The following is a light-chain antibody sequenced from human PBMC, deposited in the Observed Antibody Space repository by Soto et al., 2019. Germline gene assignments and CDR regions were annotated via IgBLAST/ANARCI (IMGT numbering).Light chain of an antibody. CDR3: QQHADWPIT. J-gene: IGKJ4*01. V-gene: IGKV3-11*01. CDR1: RSVGNN. Sequence: EIVLTQSPATLSLSPGERATLSCRASRSVGNNLAWYQKKPGQAPGLLIYAASTRATGIPARFSGSGSGTDFTLTISSLEPEDFAVYYCQQHADWPITFGGGTKVDI. CDR2: AAS.